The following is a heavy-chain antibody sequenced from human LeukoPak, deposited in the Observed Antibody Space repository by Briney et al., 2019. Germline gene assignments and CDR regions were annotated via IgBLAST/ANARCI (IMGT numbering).Heavy chain of an antibody. D-gene: IGHD4-17*01. Sequence: PGGSLRLSCATSGFTFSRYTMNWVRQAPGKGLEWVSSLSSNSYYIYYADSVKGRFTISRDNSKNTLYLQMNSLRAEDTAVYYCARDYGDYGRTFDYWGQGTLVTVSS. V-gene: IGHV3-21*01. J-gene: IGHJ4*02. CDR2: LSSNSYYI. CDR3: ARDYGDYGRTFDY. CDR1: GFTFSRYT.